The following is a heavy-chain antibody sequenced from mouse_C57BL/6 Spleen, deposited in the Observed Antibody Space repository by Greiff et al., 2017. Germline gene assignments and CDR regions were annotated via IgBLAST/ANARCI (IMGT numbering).Heavy chain of an antibody. CDR1: GFSFNTYA. V-gene: IGHV10-1*01. CDR3: VRHGDYYCSFDY. CDR2: IRSKSNNYAT. D-gene: IGHD1-1*01. J-gene: IGHJ2*01. Sequence: EVQLVESGGGLVQPKGSLKLSCAASGFSFNTYAMNWVRQAPGKGLEWVARIRSKSNNYATYYADSVKDRFTISRDDSESMLYLQMNNLKTENTAMYFCVRHGDYYCSFDYWGQGTTLTVSS.